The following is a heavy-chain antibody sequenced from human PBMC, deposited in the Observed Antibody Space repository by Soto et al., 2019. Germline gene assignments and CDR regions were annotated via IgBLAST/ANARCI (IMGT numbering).Heavy chain of an antibody. J-gene: IGHJ4*02. CDR3: ATWRGSSWFDY. CDR2: IFSSDSHA. V-gene: IGHV5-51*01. D-gene: IGHD6-13*01. Sequence: GESLKISCKASGFSFSTYSLGWVRQMPGKGLEWMGNIFSSDSHARYSPSFQGQVTISVDRYTNTAYLQWSSLKASDTAMYYCATWRGSSWFDYWGPGTLVTVSS. CDR1: GFSFSTYS.